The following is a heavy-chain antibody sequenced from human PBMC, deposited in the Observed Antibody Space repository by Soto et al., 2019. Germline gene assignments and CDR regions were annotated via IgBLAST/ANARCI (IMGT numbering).Heavy chain of an antibody. Sequence: SETLSLTCTAPGGSFSSYYWSWIRQPPGKGLEWIGYIYYSGNTNYSPSLRSRVTMSVDTSKNQFSLKLISVTAADTALYYCARHATGGTYPLDYWGHGILVTVSS. V-gene: IGHV4-59*08. CDR1: GGSFSSYY. D-gene: IGHD1-26*01. CDR3: ARHATGGTYPLDY. J-gene: IGHJ4*01. CDR2: IYYSGNT.